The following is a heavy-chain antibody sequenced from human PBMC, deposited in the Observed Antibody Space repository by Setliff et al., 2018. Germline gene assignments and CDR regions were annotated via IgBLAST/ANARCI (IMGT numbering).Heavy chain of an antibody. CDR3: ARGPPDFVVVPAAAKFDF. Sequence: ASVKVSCKASGYTFSSYAMNWVRQAPGQGLEWMGWISAYNGDTNYAQNLQGRVTMTTDTPTSTAYMELRSLRSDDTAVYYCARGPPDFVVVPAAAKFDFWGQGTLVTVSS. CDR1: GYTFSSYA. CDR2: ISAYNGDT. D-gene: IGHD2-2*01. J-gene: IGHJ4*02. V-gene: IGHV1-18*01.